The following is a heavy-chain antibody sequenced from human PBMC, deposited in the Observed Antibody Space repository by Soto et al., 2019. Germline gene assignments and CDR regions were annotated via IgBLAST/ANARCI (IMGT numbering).Heavy chain of an antibody. CDR2: IYHSGST. V-gene: IGHV4-4*02. Sequence: QVQLQESGPGLVKPSGTLSLTCAVSGGSISSSNWWSWVRQPPGKGLEWIGEIYHSGSTNYNPSLKSRVTISVDKSKNQFSLKLSSVTAADTAVYYCARESHGYDILTGYYHFDYWGQGTLVTVSS. J-gene: IGHJ4*02. CDR3: ARESHGYDILTGYYHFDY. CDR1: GGSISSSNW. D-gene: IGHD3-9*01.